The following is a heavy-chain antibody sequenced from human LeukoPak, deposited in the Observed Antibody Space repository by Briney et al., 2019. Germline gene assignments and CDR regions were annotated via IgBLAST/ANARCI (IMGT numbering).Heavy chain of an antibody. Sequence: SVKVSCKASGGTFSSYAISWVRQAPGQGLEWMGRITPILGIANYAQKFQGSVTITADKSTSTAYVELSSLRSEDTAVYYCARGEHSSGWNYYYYGMDVWGQGTTVTVSS. D-gene: IGHD6-19*01. CDR1: GGTFSSYA. J-gene: IGHJ6*02. CDR3: ARGEHSSGWNYYYYGMDV. V-gene: IGHV1-69*04. CDR2: ITPILGIA.